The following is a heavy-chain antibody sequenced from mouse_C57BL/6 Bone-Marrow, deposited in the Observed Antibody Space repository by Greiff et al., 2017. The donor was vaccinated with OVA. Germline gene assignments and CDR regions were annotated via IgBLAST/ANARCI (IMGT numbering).Heavy chain of an antibody. V-gene: IGHV14-4*01. J-gene: IGHJ2*01. CDR2: IDPENGDT. CDR3: TLVASGDYFDH. CDR1: GFNIKDDY. D-gene: IGHD1-1*01. Sequence: VQLQQSGAELVRPGASVKLSCTASGFNIKDDYMHWVKQRPEQGLEWIGWIDPENGDTEYASKFQGKATITADTSSNTAYLQLSSLTSEDTAVYYCTLVASGDYFDHWGQGTTLTVSS.